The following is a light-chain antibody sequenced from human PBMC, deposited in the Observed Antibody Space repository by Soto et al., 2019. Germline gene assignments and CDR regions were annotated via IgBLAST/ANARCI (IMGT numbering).Light chain of an antibody. V-gene: IGLV4-69*01. J-gene: IGLJ2*01. CDR1: SGHSSYA. CDR3: QTWGTGTVV. Sequence: QLVLTQSPSASASLGASGQLTCTLSSGHSSYAIAWHQQQPEKGPRYLMKLNSDGSHSKGDGIPDRFSGSSSGAERYLTISSLQSEDEAEYYCQTWGTGTVVLGGGTQLTVL. CDR2: LNSDGSH.